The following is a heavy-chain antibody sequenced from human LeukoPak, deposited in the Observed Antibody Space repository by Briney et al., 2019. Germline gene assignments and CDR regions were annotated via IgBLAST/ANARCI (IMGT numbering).Heavy chain of an antibody. CDR1: GYTFTSYG. CDR2: ISAYNGNT. J-gene: IGHJ4*02. CDR3: ARDPDIVVVVAATGENYFDY. Sequence: ASVKVSCKASGYTFTSYGISWVRQAPGQGLEWMGWISAYNGNTNYAQRLQGRVTMTTDTSTSTAYMELRSLRSDDTAVYYCARDPDIVVVVAATGENYFDYWGQGTLVTVSS. D-gene: IGHD2-15*01. V-gene: IGHV1-18*01.